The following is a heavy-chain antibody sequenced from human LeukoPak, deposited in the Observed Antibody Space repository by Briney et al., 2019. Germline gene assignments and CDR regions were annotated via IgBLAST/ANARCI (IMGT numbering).Heavy chain of an antibody. CDR3: ARVRDYYDSSGYSRYFDY. D-gene: IGHD3-22*01. V-gene: IGHV3-74*01. CDR2: INSDGSST. CDR1: GFTFSSYW. J-gene: IGHJ4*02. Sequence: GGSLRLSCAASGFTFSSYWMHWVRQAPGKGLEWVSRINSDGSSTSYADSVKGRFTISRDNAKNTLYLHMNSLRAEDTAVYYCARVRDYYDSSGYSRYFDYWGQGTLVTVSS.